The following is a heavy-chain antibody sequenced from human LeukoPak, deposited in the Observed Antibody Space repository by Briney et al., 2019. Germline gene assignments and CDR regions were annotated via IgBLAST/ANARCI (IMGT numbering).Heavy chain of an antibody. V-gene: IGHV1-46*01. CDR1: GYTFTSYY. Sequence: ASVKVSFKASGYTFTSYYMHWVRQAPGQGLEWMGIINPSGGSTSYAQRFQGRVTMTRDTSTSTVYMELSSLRSEDTAVYYCARAPVGGPAAWGFDPWGQGTLVTVSS. CDR3: ARAPVGGPAAWGFDP. CDR2: INPSGGST. J-gene: IGHJ5*02. D-gene: IGHD3-16*01.